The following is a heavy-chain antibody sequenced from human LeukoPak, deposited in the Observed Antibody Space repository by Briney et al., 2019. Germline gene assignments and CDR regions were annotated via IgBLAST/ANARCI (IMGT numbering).Heavy chain of an antibody. J-gene: IGHJ4*02. V-gene: IGHV4-59*01. D-gene: IGHD6-19*01. Sequence: PSETLSLTCTVSGGSISSYYWGWIRQPPGKGLEWIGYIYYSGSTNYNPSLKSRVTISVDTSKNQFSLKLSSVTAADTAVYYCARVKSSGWYGAFFDYWGQGTLVTVSS. CDR2: IYYSGST. CDR1: GGSISSYY. CDR3: ARVKSSGWYGAFFDY.